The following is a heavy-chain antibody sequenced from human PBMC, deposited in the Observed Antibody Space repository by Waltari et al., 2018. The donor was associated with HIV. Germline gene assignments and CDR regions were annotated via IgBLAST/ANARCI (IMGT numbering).Heavy chain of an antibody. V-gene: IGHV3-15*01. CDR3: AAGTGRSDFDY. J-gene: IGHJ4*02. CDR1: GVTFADAR. D-gene: IGHD7-27*01. CDR2: IKGKTDAGTR. Sequence: EVQLVASGGGLVEPGGPLRLSCAASGVTFADARMNWVRQAPGKGLELVARIKGKTDAGTRDFAAPVKGRFSISRNYLKNTVDLQMNNLKTEDTALYYCAAGTGRSDFDYWGQGTLVTVSS.